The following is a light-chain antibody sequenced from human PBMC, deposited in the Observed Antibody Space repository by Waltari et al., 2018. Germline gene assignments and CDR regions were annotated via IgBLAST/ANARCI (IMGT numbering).Light chain of an antibody. Sequence: QSALTQPPSASGSPGQSVTISCTGTSSDVGGYNYVSWYQHHPGKAPKPLIYEVYKPTSGVPDRVSGSKSGNTASLTGAGLQPEDEADYYCDSYAGSNNFVVFGGGTKLTVL. V-gene: IGLV2-8*01. J-gene: IGLJ3*02. CDR1: SSDVGGYNY. CDR3: DSYAGSNNFVV. CDR2: EVY.